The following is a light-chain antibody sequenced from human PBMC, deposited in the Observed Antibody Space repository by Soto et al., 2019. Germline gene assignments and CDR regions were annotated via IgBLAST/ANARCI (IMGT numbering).Light chain of an antibody. CDR3: GTWDSSLSVGV. V-gene: IGLV1-51*02. CDR2: ENN. CDR1: SSNIGSNY. Sequence: QAVVTQPPSVSAAPGQKVTISCSGSSSNIGSNYLSWYQQLPGTAPKLLIYENNKRPSGIPDRFSGSKSGTSATLGITGLQTGDEADYYCGTWDSSLSVGVFGGGTKLTVL. J-gene: IGLJ3*02.